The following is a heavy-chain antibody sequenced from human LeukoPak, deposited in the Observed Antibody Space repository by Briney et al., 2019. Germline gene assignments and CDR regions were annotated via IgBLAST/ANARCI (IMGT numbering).Heavy chain of an antibody. Sequence: PSETLSLTCAVYGESFSGYSWSWFRQPPGKGLEWIGEVIHGGSSNYNPSLKSRVTISIHTSKNQFSLNLTSVTAADTAVYYCAISTNWLPDAFDIWGLGTMVTVSS. CDR1: GESFSGYS. D-gene: IGHD2-2*01. CDR3: AISTNWLPDAFDI. V-gene: IGHV4-34*12. CDR2: VIHGGSS. J-gene: IGHJ3*02.